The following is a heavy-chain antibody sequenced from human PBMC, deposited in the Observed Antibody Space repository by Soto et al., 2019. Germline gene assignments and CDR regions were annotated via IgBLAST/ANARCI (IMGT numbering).Heavy chain of an antibody. D-gene: IGHD3-22*01. CDR2: IYWNSNKI. CDR3: ARDYYKYYDSSGYYRSPAY. J-gene: IGHJ4*02. CDR1: GFNFVDRA. V-gene: IGHV3-9*01. Sequence: GGSLRLSCVVSGFNFVDRAMHWVRQVPGKGLEWVSGIYWNSNKIDYADSVKGRFTISRDNSRNTLFLQMNSLRAEDTAVYYCARDYYKYYDSSGYYRSPAYWGQGTLVTVSS.